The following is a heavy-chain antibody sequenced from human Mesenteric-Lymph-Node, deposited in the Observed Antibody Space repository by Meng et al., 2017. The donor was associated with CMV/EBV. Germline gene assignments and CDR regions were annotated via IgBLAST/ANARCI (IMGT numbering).Heavy chain of an antibody. Sequence: SVKVSCKASGYTFTSYDINWVRQATGQGLEWMGGIIPILGIANYAQKFQGRVTITADKSTSTAYMELSSLRSEDTAVYYCARDGQGGAIGYWGQGTLVTVSS. J-gene: IGHJ4*02. V-gene: IGHV1-69*10. CDR1: GYTFTSYD. D-gene: IGHD1-26*01. CDR3: ARDGQGGAIGY. CDR2: IIPILGIA.